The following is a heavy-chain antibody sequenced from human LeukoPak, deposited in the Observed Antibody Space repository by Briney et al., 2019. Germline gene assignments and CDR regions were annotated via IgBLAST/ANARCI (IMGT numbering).Heavy chain of an antibody. D-gene: IGHD3-10*01. CDR3: ARSGLWFGDKEDY. J-gene: IGHJ4*02. CDR1: GFTFSIYS. CDR2: ISSSSSYI. Sequence: PGGSLRLSCAASGFTFSIYSMNWVRQAPGKGLKWVSSISSSSSYIYYADSVKGRFTISRDNAKNSLYLQMNSLRAEDTAVYYCARSGLWFGDKEDYWGQGTLVTVSS. V-gene: IGHV3-21*01.